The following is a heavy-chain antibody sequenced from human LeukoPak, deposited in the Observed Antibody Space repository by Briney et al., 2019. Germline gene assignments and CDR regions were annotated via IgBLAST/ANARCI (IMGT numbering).Heavy chain of an antibody. V-gene: IGHV1-2*02. CDR3: GRDLIGTAASWDC. CDR2: INPNSGGT. Sequence: GASVKVSCKTSGYTFTGYFIHWVRQAPGQGLEWMGWINPNSGGTNYAQKFQGRVTMTRDTPISTAYMDLSRLSSDDTAVYYCGRDLIGTAASWDCWGQGTLVTVSS. CDR1: GYTFTGYF. J-gene: IGHJ4*02. D-gene: IGHD6-25*01.